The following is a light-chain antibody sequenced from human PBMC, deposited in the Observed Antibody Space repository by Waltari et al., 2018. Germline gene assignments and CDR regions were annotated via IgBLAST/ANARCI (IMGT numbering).Light chain of an antibody. CDR1: QSVSFS. Sequence: EIVLTQSPATLSLSPGDRATLSCRASQSVSFSLSWYQQKAGQAPRLVIHDALDRATGIPARFIGSGSGTDFNLTISRLEPEDFAVYFCLQRKSWPPVTFGGGTRVEIK. CDR3: LQRKSWPPVT. V-gene: IGKV3-11*01. CDR2: DAL. J-gene: IGKJ4*01.